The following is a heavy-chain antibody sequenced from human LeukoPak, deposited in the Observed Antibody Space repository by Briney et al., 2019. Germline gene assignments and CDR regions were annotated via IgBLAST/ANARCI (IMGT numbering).Heavy chain of an antibody. CDR1: GFTFSTYA. D-gene: IGHD4-23*01. CDR3: AKGTTTLVVTKIDY. CDR2: ISGSGGST. V-gene: IGHV3-23*01. J-gene: IGHJ4*02. Sequence: PGGSLRLSCAASGFTFSTYAMSWVRQAPGKGLEWVSVISGSGGSTYYADYVKGRFTISRDNSKNTLYLQMNSLRAEDTAVYYCAKGTTTLVVTKIDYWGQGTLVTVSS.